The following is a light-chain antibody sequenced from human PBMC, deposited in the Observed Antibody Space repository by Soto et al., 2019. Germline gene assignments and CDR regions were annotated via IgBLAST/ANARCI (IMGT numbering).Light chain of an antibody. CDR3: QHYNRYSEA. CDR1: QTISSW. V-gene: IGKV1-5*03. Sequence: DIQMTQSPSILSASVGDRVTITCRASQTISSWLAWYQQKPGKAPKLLIYNASTLKSGVTSRFSGSGSGTEFTLTISSLQPDDFATYHYQHYNRYSEAFGQGTKVDIK. J-gene: IGKJ1*01. CDR2: NAS.